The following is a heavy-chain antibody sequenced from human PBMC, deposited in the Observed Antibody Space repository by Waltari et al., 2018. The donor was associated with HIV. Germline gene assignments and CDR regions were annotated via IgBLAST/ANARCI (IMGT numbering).Heavy chain of an antibody. J-gene: IGHJ2*01. V-gene: IGHV3-21*02. CDR3: ARRQAPYWYFDL. CDR2: ISSSNNNV. Sequence: QLVESGGGLVKAGGALRLSCAASGFTFRRYNMNWFRQVPGKGREWVSSISSSNNNVFYGDSVKGRFTISRDNAKKSLFLQMNSLRGEDTAIYYCARRQAPYWYFDLWGRGTLVTVSS. CDR1: GFTFRRYN.